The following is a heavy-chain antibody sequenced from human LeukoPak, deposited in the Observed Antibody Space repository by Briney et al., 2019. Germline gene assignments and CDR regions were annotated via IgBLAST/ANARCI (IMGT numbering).Heavy chain of an antibody. V-gene: IGHV4-34*01. CDR2: INHSGST. D-gene: IGHD2-2*03. CDR1: GGSFSGYY. CDR3: ASWISVSGAFHI. Sequence: PSETLSLTCAVYGGSFSGYYWSWIRQPPGKGLEWIGEINHSGSTNYNPSLKSRVTISVDTSKNQFSLKLSSVTAADTAVYYCASWISVSGAFHIWGQGTMVTVSS. J-gene: IGHJ3*02.